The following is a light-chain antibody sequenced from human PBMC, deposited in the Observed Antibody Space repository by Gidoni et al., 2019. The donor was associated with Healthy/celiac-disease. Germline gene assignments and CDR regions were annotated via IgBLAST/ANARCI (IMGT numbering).Light chain of an antibody. V-gene: IGLV2-14*01. J-gene: IGLJ1*01. CDR2: EVS. CDR3: SSYTSSSPFYV. Sequence: QYALTQPASVSGSPGQSITISCTGTSSDVGGYNYVSWHQQHPGKAPKLMIYEVSNRPSGVSNRFSGSKSGNTASLTISGLQADDEADYYCSSYTSSSPFYVFGTGTKVTVL. CDR1: SSDVGGYNY.